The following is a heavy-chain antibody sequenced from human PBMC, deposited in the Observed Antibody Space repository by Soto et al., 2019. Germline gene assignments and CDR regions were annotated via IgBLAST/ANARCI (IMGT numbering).Heavy chain of an antibody. J-gene: IGHJ5*02. V-gene: IGHV4-34*01. CDR3: ARGNATPTTITPASWFDP. CDR1: GGSFSGYY. D-gene: IGHD2-2*01. Sequence: SETLCLTCAVYGGSFSGYYWSWIRQPPGKGLEWIGEINHSGSTNYNPSLKSRVTISVDTSKNQSSLKLSSVTAADTAVYYCARGNATPTTITPASWFDPWGQAILVTVHS. CDR2: INHSGST.